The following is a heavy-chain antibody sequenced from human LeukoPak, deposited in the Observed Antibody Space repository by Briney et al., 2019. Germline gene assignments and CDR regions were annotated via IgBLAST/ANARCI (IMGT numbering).Heavy chain of an antibody. J-gene: IGHJ4*02. V-gene: IGHV1-18*01. D-gene: IGHD3-22*01. CDR2: ISAYNGNT. CDR1: GYSFTSYG. CDR3: ARGLPYYYDSSGYYSPYYFDY. Sequence: GASVKVSCKASGYSFTSYGISWARPATGQGLEWMGWISAYNGNTNYAQKIQGRVTMTTDTSTSTAYMELRSLRSDDTAVYYCARGLPYYYDSSGYYSPYYFDYWGQGTLVTVSS.